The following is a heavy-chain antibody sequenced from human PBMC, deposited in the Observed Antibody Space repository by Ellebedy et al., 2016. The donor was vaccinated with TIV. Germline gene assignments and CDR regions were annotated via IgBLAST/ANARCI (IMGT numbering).Heavy chain of an antibody. CDR2: INHSGST. V-gene: IGHV4-34*01. D-gene: IGHD2-15*01. J-gene: IGHJ5*02. CDR1: GGSFSGYY. Sequence: MPSETLSLTCAVYGGSFSGYYWSRIRQPPGKGLEWIGEINHSGSTRYNPSLKSRVTLSVDTSKNQFSLKVSSVPAADTAVYFCARGSRPTGSWFDPWGQGTLITVSS. CDR3: ARGSRPTGSWFDP.